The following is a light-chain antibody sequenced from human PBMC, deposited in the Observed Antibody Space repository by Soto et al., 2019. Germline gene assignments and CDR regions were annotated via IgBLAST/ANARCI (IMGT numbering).Light chain of an antibody. V-gene: IGLV2-23*01. CDR1: SNDVGGHNY. CDR2: EGD. J-gene: IGLJ1*01. Sequence: QSALTQPASVSGSPGQSITISCTGTSNDVGGHNYVSWFQQHPGKVPKLIIYEGDKRPSGVSHRFSTSKSGNTASLTISELQAEDEADYYCCSYAGGNTYVFGTGTKLTVL. CDR3: CSYAGGNTYV.